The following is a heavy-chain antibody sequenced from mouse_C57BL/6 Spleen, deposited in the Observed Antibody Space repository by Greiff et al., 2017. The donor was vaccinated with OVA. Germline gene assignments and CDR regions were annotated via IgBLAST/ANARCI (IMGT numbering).Heavy chain of an antibody. V-gene: IGHV1-81*01. CDR2: IYPRSGNT. Sequence: VKLMESGAELARPGASVKLSCKASGYTFTSYGISWVKQRTGQGLEWIGEIYPRSGNTYYNEKFKGKATLTADKSSSTAYMEISSLTSEDSAVYFWAKSRYDYDLGYAMDYWGQGTSVTVSS. CDR1: GYTFTSYG. D-gene: IGHD2-4*01. CDR3: AKSRYDYDLGYAMDY. J-gene: IGHJ4*01.